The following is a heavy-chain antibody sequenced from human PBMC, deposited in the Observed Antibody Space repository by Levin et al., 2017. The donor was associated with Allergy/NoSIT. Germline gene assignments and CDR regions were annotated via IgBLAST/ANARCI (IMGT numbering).Heavy chain of an antibody. J-gene: IGHJ4*02. CDR1: GFLLDTFGVG. CDR3: TQSFDY. Sequence: SGPTLVKPTQTLTLTCTFSGFLLDTFGVGVAWVRQPPGKALEWLALIYWDDDKRYSPSLKSRRTITKDTSKNEVVLTMTNMDPVDTATYYCTQSFDYWGPGTLVTVSS. CDR2: IYWDDDK. V-gene: IGHV2-5*02.